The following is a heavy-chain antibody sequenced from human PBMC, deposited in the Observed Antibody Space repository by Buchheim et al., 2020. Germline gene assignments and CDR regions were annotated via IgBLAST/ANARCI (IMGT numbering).Heavy chain of an antibody. CDR2: INEDGSHT. CDR1: GFTFCRYW. D-gene: IGHD2-15*01. J-gene: IGHJ4*02. CDR3: SKDMSGAEDS. Sequence: EVQVVESGGGLVQPGGSLRLSCAASGFTFCRYWMHWVRQAPGGAVVWVSRINEDGSHTPYTDSVKGRFTTSRDNAKNTLYPQMNSLTAEDTAVYYCSKDMSGAEDSWGQGTL. V-gene: IGHV3-74*03.